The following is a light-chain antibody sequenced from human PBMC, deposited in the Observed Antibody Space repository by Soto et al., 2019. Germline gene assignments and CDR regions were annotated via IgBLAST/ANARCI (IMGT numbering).Light chain of an antibody. CDR3: QQYGSSPRT. CDR2: DAS. Sequence: EIVMTQSLSTVSVSSGETAILFRRASQSVSSNLAWHQQKPGQAPRLLIYDASNRATGIPARFSGSGSGTDFSLTISRLEAEDFAVYYCQQYGSSPRTFGQGTKVDIK. V-gene: IGKV3-20*01. J-gene: IGKJ1*01. CDR1: QSVSSN.